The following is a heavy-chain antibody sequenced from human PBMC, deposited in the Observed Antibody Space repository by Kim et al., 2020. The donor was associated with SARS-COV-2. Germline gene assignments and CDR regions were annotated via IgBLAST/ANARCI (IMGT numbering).Heavy chain of an antibody. J-gene: IGHJ4*02. V-gene: IGHV3-9*01. Sequence: VKARLTIARDEAKNALYQQMNSLRAEDTALYYCAKGINSSGWYSFGFDYWGQGTLVTVSS. D-gene: IGHD6-19*01. CDR3: AKGINSSGWYSFGFDY.